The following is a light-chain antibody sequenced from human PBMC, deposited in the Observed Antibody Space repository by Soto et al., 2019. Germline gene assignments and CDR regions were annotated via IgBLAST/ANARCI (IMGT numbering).Light chain of an antibody. J-gene: IGKJ1*01. CDR2: KAS. Sequence: DIQMTQSPSTLSASVGDRVTITCRASQSISSWLAWYQQKPGKAPKRLIYKASSLESGGPSRFSGSGSGTEFTLTISSLQPDDFSTYYCQQYNIYSGTFGQGTNVEIK. CDR1: QSISSW. V-gene: IGKV1-5*03. CDR3: QQYNIYSGT.